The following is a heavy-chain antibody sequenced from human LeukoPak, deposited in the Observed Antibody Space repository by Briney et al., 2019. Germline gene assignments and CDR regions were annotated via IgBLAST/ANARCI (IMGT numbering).Heavy chain of an antibody. V-gene: IGHV3-30*03. CDR2: ISYDGSNK. CDR1: GFTFSSYG. Sequence: GRSLRLSCAASGFTFSSYGMHWVRQAPGKGLEWVAVISYDGSNKYYADSVKGRFTISRDNSKNTLYLQMNSLRAEDTAVYYCARDTYYDSSGYYDNWFDPWGQGTLVTVSS. J-gene: IGHJ5*02. CDR3: ARDTYYDSSGYYDNWFDP. D-gene: IGHD3-22*01.